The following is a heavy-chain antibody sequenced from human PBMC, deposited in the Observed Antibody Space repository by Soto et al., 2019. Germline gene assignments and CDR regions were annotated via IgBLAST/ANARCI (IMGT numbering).Heavy chain of an antibody. D-gene: IGHD2-2*01. J-gene: IGHJ4*02. V-gene: IGHV4-31*03. CDR3: ARVPFGDYQLLSFFDY. CDR1: GGSVSSGDYY. Sequence: QVQLQESGPRLVKPSQTLSLTCTVSGGSVSSGDYYWSWIRQHPGKGLEWIGHIHYGGSTYYNASLKGRLTMPVDTSNNQFSLKLASVTAADTAVYYCARVPFGDYQLLSFFDYWGQGTLVTVSS. CDR2: IHYGGST.